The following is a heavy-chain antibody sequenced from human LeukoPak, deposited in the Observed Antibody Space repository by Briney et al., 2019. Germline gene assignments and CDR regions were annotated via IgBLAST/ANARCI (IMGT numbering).Heavy chain of an antibody. CDR3: ARGWLAESMVVTPYNY. V-gene: IGHV1-69*13. CDR1: GGTFNSYA. CDR2: ITAIFRTT. J-gene: IGHJ4*02. Sequence: ASVKVSCKTSGGTFNSYAISWVRQAPGQGLEWMGGITAIFRTTNYAQKFQGRVTITADESMSTVYMELSSLRSEDTAVYYCARGWLAESMVVTPYNYWGQGTLVTVSS. D-gene: IGHD4-23*01.